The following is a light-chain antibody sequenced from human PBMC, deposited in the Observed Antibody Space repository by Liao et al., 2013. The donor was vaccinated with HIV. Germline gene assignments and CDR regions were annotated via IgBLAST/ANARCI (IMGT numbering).Light chain of an antibody. CDR2: QDT. Sequence: YELTQPPSLSVSPGQTAIISCSGHALGGKYISWYQHPPGQSPVVLIYQDTKRPSGIPERFTGSNSGDTATLTISGTQALDEADYYCQVWDSNNDHPYVFGTGTKVTVL. V-gene: IGLV3-1*01. J-gene: IGLJ1*01. CDR3: QVWDSNNDHPYV. CDR1: ALGGKY.